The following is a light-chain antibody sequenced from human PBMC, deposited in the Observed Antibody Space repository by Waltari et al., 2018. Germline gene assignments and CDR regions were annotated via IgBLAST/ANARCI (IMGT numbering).Light chain of an antibody. CDR2: EGS. CDR1: SSDVGSYNR. Sequence: QSALTQPASVSGSPGQSITISCTGTSSDVGSYNRVSWYQQHPSKAPKPMIYEGSNRPSWVSNRFPGSKSGNTASLTISGVQAEDEADYYCCSYAGSSFYVFRTGTKVTGL. J-gene: IGLJ1*01. V-gene: IGLV2-23*01. CDR3: CSYAGSSFYV.